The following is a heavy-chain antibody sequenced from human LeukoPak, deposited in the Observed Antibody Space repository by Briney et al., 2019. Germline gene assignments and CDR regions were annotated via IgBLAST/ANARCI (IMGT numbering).Heavy chain of an antibody. V-gene: IGHV4-59*01. J-gene: IGHJ4*02. D-gene: IGHD1-26*01. CDR2: IYYSGST. Sequence: SETLSLTCTVSGGSISSYYWSWIRQPPGKGLEWIGYIYYSGSTNYNPSLKSRVTISVDTSKNQFSLKLSSVTAADTAVYYCARLSGGYFPFDYWGQGTLVTVSS. CDR3: ARLSGGYFPFDY. CDR1: GGSISSYY.